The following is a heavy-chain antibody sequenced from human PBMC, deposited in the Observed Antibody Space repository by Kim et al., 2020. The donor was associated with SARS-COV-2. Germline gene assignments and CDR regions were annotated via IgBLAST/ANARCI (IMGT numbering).Heavy chain of an antibody. D-gene: IGHD2-15*01. CDR2: IKQDGSEK. CDR1: GFTFSSYW. V-gene: IGHV3-7*01. Sequence: GGSLRLSCAASGFTFSSYWMSWVRQAPGKGLEWVANIKQDGSEKYYVDSVKGRFTISRDNAKNSLYLQMNSLRAEDTVVYYCARDLLYCSGGSYPARGYYYYGMVVWGQGTTGTVSS. J-gene: IGHJ6*02. CDR3: ARDLLYCSGGSYPARGYYYYGMVV.